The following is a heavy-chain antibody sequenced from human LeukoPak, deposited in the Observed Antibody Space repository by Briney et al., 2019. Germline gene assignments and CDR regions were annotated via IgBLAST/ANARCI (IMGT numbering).Heavy chain of an antibody. CDR3: ARDLSEAVAGPGALDI. D-gene: IGHD6-19*01. Sequence: GGSLGLSCAASGFTFSSYAMHWVRQAPGKGLEWVAVISYDGSNKYYADSVKGRFTISRDNSKNTLYLQMNSLRAEDTAVYYCARDLSEAVAGPGALDIWGQGTMVTVSS. V-gene: IGHV3-30-3*01. CDR1: GFTFSSYA. CDR2: ISYDGSNK. J-gene: IGHJ3*02.